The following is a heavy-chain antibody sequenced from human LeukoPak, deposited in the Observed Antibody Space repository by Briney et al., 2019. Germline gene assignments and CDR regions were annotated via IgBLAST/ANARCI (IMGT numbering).Heavy chain of an antibody. CDR3: ARCAYGSNYYYYYMDV. CDR2: FDPEDGET. CDR1: GYTLTELS. J-gene: IGHJ6*03. D-gene: IGHD3-10*01. V-gene: IGHV1-24*01. Sequence: ASVKVSCKVSGYTLTELSMQWVRQAPGKGLEWMGGFDPEDGETIYAQKFQGRVTMTEDTSTDTAYMELSSLRSEDTAVYYCARCAYGSNYYYYYMDVWGKGTTVTISS.